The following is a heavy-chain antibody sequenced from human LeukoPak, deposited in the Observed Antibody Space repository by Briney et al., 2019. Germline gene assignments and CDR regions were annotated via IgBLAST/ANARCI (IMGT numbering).Heavy chain of an antibody. CDR3: ARDYSSSYLFDY. J-gene: IGHJ4*02. D-gene: IGHD6-6*01. CDR1: GFTVSSNY. V-gene: IGHV3-53*01. Sequence: GGSLRLSCAASGFTVSSNYMSWVRQAPGKGLEWVSVIYSGGSTYYADSVKGRFTISRDNSKNTLYLQMNSLRAEDTAVYYCARDYSSSYLFDYWGQGTLVTVSS. CDR2: IYSGGST.